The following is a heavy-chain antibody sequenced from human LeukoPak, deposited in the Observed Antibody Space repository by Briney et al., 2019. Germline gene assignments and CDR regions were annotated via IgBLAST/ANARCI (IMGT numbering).Heavy chain of an antibody. CDR2: TNTGNSGT. J-gene: IGHJ4*02. Sequence: AESLLISCWGSGYSSFSYYICSWIQMPPKNVLELVITNTGNSGTRYNPSFQDQVTISADRSISTAYLQWSSLKTSETAMYYCVRITMVRGVPHYFDYWGQGTLVTVSS. V-gene: IGHV5-51*01. CDR3: VRITMVRGVPHYFDY. D-gene: IGHD3-10*01. CDR1: GYSSFSYY.